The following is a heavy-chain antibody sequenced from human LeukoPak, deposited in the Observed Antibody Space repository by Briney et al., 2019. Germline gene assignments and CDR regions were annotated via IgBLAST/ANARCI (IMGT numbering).Heavy chain of an antibody. Sequence: QPGGSLRLSCAASGFTFSSYSMNWIRQAPGKGLEWVSYISSSSSTIHYADSVMGRFTISRDNAKNLLYLQMNSLRDEDTAIYYCAKGGPQFFDYWGQGTLVTVSS. CDR1: GFTFSSYS. D-gene: IGHD5-24*01. V-gene: IGHV3-48*02. J-gene: IGHJ4*02. CDR2: ISSSSSTI. CDR3: AKGGPQFFDY.